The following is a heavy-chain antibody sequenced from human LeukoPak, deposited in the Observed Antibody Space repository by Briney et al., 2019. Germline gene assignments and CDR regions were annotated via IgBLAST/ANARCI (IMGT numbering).Heavy chain of an antibody. J-gene: IGHJ4*02. CDR2: IKQDGSEE. D-gene: IGHD5-12*01. Sequence: GGSLRLSCAASGFTFSSYWMSWVRQAPGKGLEWVANIKQDGSEEYYVDSVKGRFTISRDNAKNSLYLQMNSLRAEDTAVYYCARGPIVATLGFDYWGQGTLVTVSS. CDR1: GFTFSSYW. CDR3: ARGPIVATLGFDY. V-gene: IGHV3-7*03.